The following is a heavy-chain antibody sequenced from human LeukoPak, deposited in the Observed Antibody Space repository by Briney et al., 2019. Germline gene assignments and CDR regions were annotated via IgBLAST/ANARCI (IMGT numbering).Heavy chain of an antibody. J-gene: IGHJ4*02. CDR2: IWYDGSNK. D-gene: IGHD2-8*01. CDR1: GFTFSSYG. CDR3: ARLLSRLAAPFDY. V-gene: IGHV3-33*01. Sequence: GRSLRLSCAASGFTFSSYGMHWVRQAPGKGLEWVAVIWYDGSNKYYADSVKGRFTISRDNSKNTLYLQMNSLRSDDTAVYYCARLLSRLAAPFDYWGQGTLVTVSS.